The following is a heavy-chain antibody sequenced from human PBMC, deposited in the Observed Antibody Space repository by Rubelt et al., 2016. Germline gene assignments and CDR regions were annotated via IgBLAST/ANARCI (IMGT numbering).Heavy chain of an antibody. J-gene: IGHJ6*02. CDR1: GFIFDNYA. D-gene: IGHD3-10*01. CDR2: LTWNNVWI. Sequence: EVQLVESGGTLVQPGGSLRLSCVTSGFIFDNYAMHWVRQAPGKGLEWVAGLTWNNVWIGYADSVKGRFTISRDNAKNALYLEMNSLRREDTALYFCARENVLRGVISGLDVWGQGTTVTVSS. V-gene: IGHV3-9*01. CDR3: ARENVLRGVISGLDV.